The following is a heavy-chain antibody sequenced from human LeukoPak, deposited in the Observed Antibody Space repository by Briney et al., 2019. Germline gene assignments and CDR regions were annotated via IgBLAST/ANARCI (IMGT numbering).Heavy chain of an antibody. Sequence: ASVKVSCKASGYTFNGYYMHWVRQAPGQGLEWVGWINPSSGGTNYAQKFQGRVTMTRDTSISTAYMELSRLRSDDTAVYYCATWQIAVAGTNYWGQGTLVTVSS. J-gene: IGHJ4*02. CDR1: GYTFNGYY. CDR3: ATWQIAVAGTNY. V-gene: IGHV1-2*02. D-gene: IGHD6-19*01. CDR2: INPSSGGT.